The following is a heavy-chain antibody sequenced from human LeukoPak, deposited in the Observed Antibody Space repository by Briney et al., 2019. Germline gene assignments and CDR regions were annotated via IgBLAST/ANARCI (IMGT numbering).Heavy chain of an antibody. CDR1: GFTFSSYA. CDR3: AKVLCGSDCGDY. V-gene: IGHV3-23*01. J-gene: IGHJ4*02. CDR2: ISGSGGTT. Sequence: GGSLRLSCAASGFTFSSYAMSWVRQAPGKGLEWVSAISGSGGTTYYADSVKGRFTISRDNSKNTLYLQMNSLRAEDTAVYYCAKVLCGSDCGDYWGQGTLVTVSS. D-gene: IGHD2-21*02.